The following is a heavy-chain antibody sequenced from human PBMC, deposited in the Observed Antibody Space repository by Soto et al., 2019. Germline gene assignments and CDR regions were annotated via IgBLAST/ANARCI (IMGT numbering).Heavy chain of an antibody. J-gene: IGHJ4*02. V-gene: IGHV4-31*03. Sequence: QVQLQESGPGLVKPSQTLSLTCTVSGGSISSGGYYWSWIRQHPGKGLEWIGYIYYSGSTYYNPSLKSRVNISVDTSKNQCSLKLSSVTAADTAVYYCARTNSWGSYRYPDYWGQGTLVTVSS. D-gene: IGHD3-16*02. CDR2: IYYSGST. CDR1: GGSISSGGYY. CDR3: ARTNSWGSYRYPDY.